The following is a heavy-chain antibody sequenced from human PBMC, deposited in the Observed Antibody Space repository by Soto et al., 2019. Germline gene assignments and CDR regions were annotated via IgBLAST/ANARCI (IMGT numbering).Heavy chain of an antibody. D-gene: IGHD1-26*01. CDR1: GFTFSNYG. Sequence: GGSLRLSCAASGFTFSNYGMHWVRQAPGKGLEWVAVISYDGSNKYYADSVKGRFTISRDNSKNTLYLQMNSLRAEDTAVYYCAKDLGSGSYLFDAFDIWGQWTMVTVSS. V-gene: IGHV3-30*18. CDR3: AKDLGSGSYLFDAFDI. CDR2: ISYDGSNK. J-gene: IGHJ3*02.